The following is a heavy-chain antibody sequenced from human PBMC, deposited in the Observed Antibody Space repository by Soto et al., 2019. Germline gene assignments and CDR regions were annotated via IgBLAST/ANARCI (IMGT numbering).Heavy chain of an antibody. CDR2: IYSGGST. V-gene: IGHV3-66*01. CDR1: GFTVSNSY. Sequence: GGSLRLSCAASGFTVSNSYMSWVRQAPGKGLEWVSVIYSGGSTYYADSVKGRFTISRDNSKNTLYLQMNSLRAEDTAVYYCARDEAAAGIFDYWGQGTLVTVSS. CDR3: ARDEAAAGIFDY. J-gene: IGHJ4*02. D-gene: IGHD6-13*01.